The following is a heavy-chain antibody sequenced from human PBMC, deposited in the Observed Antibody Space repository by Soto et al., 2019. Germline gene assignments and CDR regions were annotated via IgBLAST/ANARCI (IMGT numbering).Heavy chain of an antibody. D-gene: IGHD6-19*01. Sequence: EVQLLESGGGLVQPGGSLRLSCAASGFTFSSYAMSWVRQAPGKGVVWVSGISGSGGSTYYADSVKGRFTISRDNSKNTLYLQMNSLRAEDTAVYYCARRTSGWYLDYWGQGTLVTVSS. CDR3: ARRTSGWYLDY. CDR1: GFTFSSYA. V-gene: IGHV3-23*01. J-gene: IGHJ4*02. CDR2: ISGSGGST.